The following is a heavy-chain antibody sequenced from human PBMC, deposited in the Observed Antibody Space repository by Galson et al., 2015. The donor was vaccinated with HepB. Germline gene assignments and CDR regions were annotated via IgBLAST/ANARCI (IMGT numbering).Heavy chain of an antibody. CDR3: ARWGSYGNLHY. CDR1: GFIFSTYG. Sequence: SLRLSCAVSGFIFSTYGMSWVRQAPGKGLLWVSTIDHTGSKTFYADSVKGRFTISRDNSKNTVHLEMNSLRNDDTAVYYCARWGSYGNLHYWGQGTLVTVSS. CDR2: IDHTGSKT. D-gene: IGHD1-14*01. V-gene: IGHV3-23*01. J-gene: IGHJ4*02.